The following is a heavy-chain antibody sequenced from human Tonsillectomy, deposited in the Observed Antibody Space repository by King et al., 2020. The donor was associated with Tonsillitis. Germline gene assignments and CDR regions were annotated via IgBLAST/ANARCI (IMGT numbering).Heavy chain of an antibody. CDR1: GFTFSSYS. J-gene: IGHJ4*02. D-gene: IGHD5-12*01. CDR3: ARDGRGYSGYYYRIDY. CDR2: ISSSSSTI. V-gene: IGHV3-48*01. Sequence: LQLVQSGGGLVQPGGSLRLSCAASGFTFSSYSMNWVRQAPGKGLEWVSYISSSSSTIYYADSVKGRFTISRDNAKNSLYLQMNSLRAEDTAVYYCARDGRGYSGYYYRIDYWGQGTLVTVSS.